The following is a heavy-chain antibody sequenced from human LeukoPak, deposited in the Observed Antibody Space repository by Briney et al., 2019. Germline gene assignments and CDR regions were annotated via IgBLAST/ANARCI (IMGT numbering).Heavy chain of an antibody. Sequence: ASVKVSCKASGYTFTSYDINWVRQATGQGLEWMGWMNPNSGNTGYAQKFQGRVTMTRNTSISTAYMELSSLRSEDTAVYYCARRGTLGYYGSGSYYPFDFDYWGQGTLVTVSS. J-gene: IGHJ4*02. CDR1: GYTFTSYD. D-gene: IGHD3-10*01. CDR2: MNPNSGNT. CDR3: ARRGTLGYYGSGSYYPFDFDY. V-gene: IGHV1-8*01.